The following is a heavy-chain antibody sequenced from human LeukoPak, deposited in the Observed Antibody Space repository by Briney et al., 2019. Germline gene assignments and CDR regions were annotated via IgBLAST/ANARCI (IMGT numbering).Heavy chain of an antibody. CDR2: IRYDGSDK. Sequence: GGSLRLSCAASGFTFNTYSMHWVRQAPGKGLEWVAFIRYDGSDKFYTDSVKGRFTISRDNSKNTLYLQMNSLRAEDTAVYYCARGATVTTDYFDYWGQGTLVTVSS. CDR3: ARGATVTTDYFDY. V-gene: IGHV3-30*02. J-gene: IGHJ4*02. D-gene: IGHD4-17*01. CDR1: GFTFNTYS.